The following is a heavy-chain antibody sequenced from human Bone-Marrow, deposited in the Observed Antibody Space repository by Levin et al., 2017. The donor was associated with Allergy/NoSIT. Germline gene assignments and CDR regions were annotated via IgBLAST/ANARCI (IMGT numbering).Heavy chain of an antibody. V-gene: IGHV3-53*01. D-gene: IGHD1-1*01. CDR2: IYGGGST. CDR3: ATSYVGATGYFDY. J-gene: IGHJ4*01. Sequence: GGSLRLSCAASGFTFRSHSMNWVRQAPGRGLEWVSVIYGGGSTYYADSVRGRFTVSRDTSKNRLYLEMNSLRAEDTAVYYCATSYVGATGYFDYWGHGTLVTVSS. CDR1: GFTFRSHS.